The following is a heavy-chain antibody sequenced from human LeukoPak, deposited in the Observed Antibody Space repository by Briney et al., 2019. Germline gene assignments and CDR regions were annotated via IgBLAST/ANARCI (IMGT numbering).Heavy chain of an antibody. CDR1: GGSISSGSYY. CDR2: IYTSGST. D-gene: IGHD1-14*01. CDR3: ARARRTPREETIDY. J-gene: IGHJ4*02. Sequence: PSETLSLTCTVSGGSISSGSYYWSWIRQPAGKGLEWIGRIYTSGSTNYNPSLKSRVTISVDTSKTQFSLKLSSVTAADTAVYYCARARRTPREETIDYWGQGTLVTVSS. V-gene: IGHV4-61*02.